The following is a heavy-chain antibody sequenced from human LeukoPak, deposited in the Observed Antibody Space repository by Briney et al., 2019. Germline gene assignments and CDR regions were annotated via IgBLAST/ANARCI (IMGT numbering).Heavy chain of an antibody. D-gene: IGHD6-19*01. CDR1: GYTFTGYF. Sequence: EASVKVSCKASGYTFTGYFMQWVRQAPGKGLEWMGGFDPEDGKTIYAQKFQGRVTMTEDTSTDTAYMELSSLRSEDTAVYYCATDHSDLRSGWYNRYFDYWGQGTLVTVSS. J-gene: IGHJ4*02. CDR3: ATDHSDLRSGWYNRYFDY. CDR2: FDPEDGKT. V-gene: IGHV1-24*01.